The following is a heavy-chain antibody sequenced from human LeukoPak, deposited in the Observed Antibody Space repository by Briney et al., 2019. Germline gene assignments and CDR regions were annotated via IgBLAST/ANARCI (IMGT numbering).Heavy chain of an antibody. CDR1: GFTVSSNY. V-gene: IGHV3-53*01. CDR3: ARVDTGTVDY. Sequence: GGSLRLSCAASGFTVSSNYMSWVRQAPGKGLEWVSVIYSGGSTYYADSAKGRFTISRDNSKNTLYLQMNSLRAEDTAVYYCARVDTGTVDYWGQGTLVTVSS. J-gene: IGHJ4*02. CDR2: IYSGGST. D-gene: IGHD5-18*01.